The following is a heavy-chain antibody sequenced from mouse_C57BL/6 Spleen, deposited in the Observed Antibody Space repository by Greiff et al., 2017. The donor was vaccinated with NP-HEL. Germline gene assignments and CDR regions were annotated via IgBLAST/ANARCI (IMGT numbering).Heavy chain of an antibody. CDR2: IHPNSGST. V-gene: IGHV1-64*01. J-gene: IGHJ3*01. CDR1: GYTFTSYW. Sequence: QVQLQQPGAELVKPGASVKLSCKASGYTFTSYWMHWVKQRPGQGLEWIGMIHPNSGSTNYNAKFKSKATLTVDKSSSTAYMQLSSLTSEDSAVYYCVRSSKYEGFAYWGKGTLVTVSA. CDR3: VRSSKYEGFAY. D-gene: IGHD2-5*01.